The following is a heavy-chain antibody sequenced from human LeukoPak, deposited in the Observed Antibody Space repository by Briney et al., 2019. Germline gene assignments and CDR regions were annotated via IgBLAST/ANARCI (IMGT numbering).Heavy chain of an antibody. CDR2: IYYSGST. J-gene: IGHJ4*02. CDR3: ARLAYYDYVWGSYRPYFDY. V-gene: IGHV4-39*01. Sequence: PSETLSLTCTVSGGSISSSSYYWGWLRQPPGTGLEWLGSIYYSGSTYYNPSLKSRVTISVDTSKNQFSLKLSSVTAADTAVYYCARLAYYDYVWGSYRPYFDYWGQGTLVTVSS. CDR1: GGSISSSSYY. D-gene: IGHD3-16*02.